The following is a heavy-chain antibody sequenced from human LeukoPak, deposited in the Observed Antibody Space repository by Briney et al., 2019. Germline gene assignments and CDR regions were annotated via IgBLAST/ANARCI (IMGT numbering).Heavy chain of an antibody. CDR1: GLTFSSYA. V-gene: IGHV3-23*01. CDR3: AKGIYGSGTFYLFDY. CDR2: ISGGGGYT. D-gene: IGHD3-10*01. J-gene: IGHJ4*02. Sequence: PGGSLRLSCAASGLTFSSYAMSWVRQGPGKGLEWVSAISGGGGYTYYADSVEGRFTISRDNSKSTLYLQMTSLRAGDTAIYYCAKGIYGSGTFYLFDYWGQGTLVTVSS.